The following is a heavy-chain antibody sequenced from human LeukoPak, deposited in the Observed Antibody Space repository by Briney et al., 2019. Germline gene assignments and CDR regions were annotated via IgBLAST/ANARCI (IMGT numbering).Heavy chain of an antibody. CDR1: GFTFSSYS. J-gene: IGHJ5*02. CDR3: ARAAAVTGAFRDNWFDP. V-gene: IGHV3-21*01. CDR2: ISSSSSYI. D-gene: IGHD6-19*01. Sequence: KPGGSLRLSCAASGFTFSSYSMNWVRQAPGKGLEWVSSISSSSSYIYYADSVKGRFTISRDNSKNTLYLQMNSLRPEDTAVYYCARAAAVTGAFRDNWFDPWGQGALATVSS.